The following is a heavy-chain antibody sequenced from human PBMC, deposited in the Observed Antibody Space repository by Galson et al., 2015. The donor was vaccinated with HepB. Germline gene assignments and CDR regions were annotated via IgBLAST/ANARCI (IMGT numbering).Heavy chain of an antibody. CDR1: GFTFSNAW. D-gene: IGHD3-22*01. V-gene: IGHV3-15*01. J-gene: IGHJ4*02. CDR3: STAQLSAYYYDTRGFYDYFDY. Sequence: SLRLSCAASGFTFSNAWMTWVRQAPGKGLEWVGRIRSKTDGGTTDYAAPVTGRFTLSRDDSINTLYLQMHSMHTEDTAFYYCSTAQLSAYYYDTRGFYDYFDYWGQGSLVTVSS. CDR2: IRSKTDGGTT.